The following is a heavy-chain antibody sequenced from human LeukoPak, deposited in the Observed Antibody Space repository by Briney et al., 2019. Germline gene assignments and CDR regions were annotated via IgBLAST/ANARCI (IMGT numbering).Heavy chain of an antibody. CDR1: RFPFSIYE. V-gene: IGHV3-48*03. CDR2: IHSSGTVK. D-gene: IGHD5-12*01. Sequence: GGSLRLSCVVSRFPFSIYEMNWVRQAPGKGLEWVSNIHSSGTVKYYSDSVKGRFSISRDNAKIPLYLQMNSLRVEDTAVYYCALLTVASDFDYWGQGALVTVSS. J-gene: IGHJ4*02. CDR3: ALLTVASDFDY.